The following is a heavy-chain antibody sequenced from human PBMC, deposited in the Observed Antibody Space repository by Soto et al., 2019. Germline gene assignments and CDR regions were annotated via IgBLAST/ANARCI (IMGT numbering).Heavy chain of an antibody. V-gene: IGHV4-59*01. J-gene: IGHJ6*02. Sequence: SETLALTCTVSGGSISSYYWSWIRQPPGKGLEWNGNIYYSGSTNYNLSLKSRGTISVDTSKNQFSLKLSSVTAADTAVYYCARGIGYSSSSLYYYYYGLDVWGQGTTVTASS. CDR1: GGSISSYY. CDR3: ARGIGYSSSSLYYYYYGLDV. D-gene: IGHD6-6*01. CDR2: IYYSGST.